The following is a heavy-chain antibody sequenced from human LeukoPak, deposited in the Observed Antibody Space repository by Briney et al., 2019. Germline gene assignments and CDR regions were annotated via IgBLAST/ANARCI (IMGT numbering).Heavy chain of an antibody. Sequence: PGGSLRLSCAASGFTFSSYVMPWGRQAPGKGLEWVAVIWYDGSNKYYADSVNGRFTISRDHSKNTLYLQMNSLRAEDTAVYYCARVYSGRYSNWFDPWGQGTLVTVSS. CDR1: GFTFSSYV. V-gene: IGHV3-33*01. CDR2: IWYDGSNK. CDR3: ARVYSGRYSNWFDP. D-gene: IGHD1-26*01. J-gene: IGHJ5*02.